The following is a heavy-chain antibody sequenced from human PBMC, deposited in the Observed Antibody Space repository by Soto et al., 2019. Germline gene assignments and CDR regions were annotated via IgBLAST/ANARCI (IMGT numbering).Heavy chain of an antibody. J-gene: IGHJ6*02. CDR3: ARPHLDRPTYDGLDV. V-gene: IGHV3-48*02. CDR2: INSGSDTI. CDR1: GFTLSAYS. D-gene: IGHD3-16*01. Sequence: EVQLVESGGGLVQPGGSLRLSCAASGFTLSAYSMNWVRQAPGKGLEWISFINSGSDTIYYGDSVKGRFTISRDNAKNALYLQMHSLRDDDTAVYYCARPHLDRPTYDGLDVWGQGTTVTVSS.